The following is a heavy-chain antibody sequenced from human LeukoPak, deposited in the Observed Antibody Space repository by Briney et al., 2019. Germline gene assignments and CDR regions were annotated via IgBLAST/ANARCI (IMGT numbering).Heavy chain of an antibody. D-gene: IGHD3-10*01. V-gene: IGHV3-30*18. Sequence: PGRSLRLSCEASGFTFSSYGMHWVRQAPDKGLQWVAVISSDGYRTDYPDSVRGRFTISRDNFKNTVDLQMISVTAEDTAMYFCAKGLGTGSVLARPLHYWGQGTLVTVSS. J-gene: IGHJ4*02. CDR2: ISSDGYRT. CDR3: AKGLGTGSVLARPLHY. CDR1: GFTFSSYG.